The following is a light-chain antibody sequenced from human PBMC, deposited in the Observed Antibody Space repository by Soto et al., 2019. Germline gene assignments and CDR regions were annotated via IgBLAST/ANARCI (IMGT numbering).Light chain of an antibody. Sequence: QSALTQPRSVSGSPGQSVTISCTGTTSDIGVYNYVSWYQHNQGNAPKVMIYDVNERPSGVLDRFSGSKSGNTASLTISGLQAEDEADYYCCSYAGNFAFVFGGGTKPTVL. V-gene: IGLV2-11*01. CDR2: DVN. J-gene: IGLJ2*01. CDR3: CSYAGNFAFV. CDR1: TSDIGVYNY.